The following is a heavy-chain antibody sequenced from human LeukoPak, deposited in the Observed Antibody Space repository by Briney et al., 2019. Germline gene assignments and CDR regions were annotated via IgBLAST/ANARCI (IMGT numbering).Heavy chain of an antibody. CDR1: GGSFSGYY. CDR3: ARAYGSGSLGAFDI. CDR2: INHSGST. J-gene: IGHJ3*02. D-gene: IGHD3-10*01. V-gene: IGHV4-34*01. Sequence: SETLSLTCAVYGGSFSGYYWSWIRQPPGKGLEWIGEINHSGSTNYNPSLKSRVTISVDTSKNQFSLKLSSVTAADTAVYYCARAYGSGSLGAFDIWAKGQWSPSLQ.